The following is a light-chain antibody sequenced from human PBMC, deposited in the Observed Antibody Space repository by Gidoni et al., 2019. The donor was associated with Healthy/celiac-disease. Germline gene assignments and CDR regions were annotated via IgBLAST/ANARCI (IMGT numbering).Light chain of an antibody. CDR3: QQYDNLPLT. Sequence: DIQMTQSPSSLSASVGDRVTITCQASQDISNYLNWYQQKPGKAPKLLIYDASNLETGVPSRCSGSGSGTDSTFTISSLQPEDIATYDCQQYDNLPLTFGGGTKVEIK. J-gene: IGKJ4*01. V-gene: IGKV1-33*01. CDR1: QDISNY. CDR2: DAS.